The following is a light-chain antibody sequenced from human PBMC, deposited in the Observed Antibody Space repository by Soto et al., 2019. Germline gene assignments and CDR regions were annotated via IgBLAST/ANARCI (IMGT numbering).Light chain of an antibody. CDR1: SSDVGNYNY. CDR3: SSYTSSNTVL. Sequence: QSVLTQPASVSGSPGQSITISCTGTSSDVGNYNYVSWYQQHPGKAPKLVIYDVSNRPSGVSTRFSGSKSGNTASLTISALQAEDEADYYCSSYTSSNTVLFGGGTQLTVL. CDR2: DVS. J-gene: IGLJ2*01. V-gene: IGLV2-14*01.